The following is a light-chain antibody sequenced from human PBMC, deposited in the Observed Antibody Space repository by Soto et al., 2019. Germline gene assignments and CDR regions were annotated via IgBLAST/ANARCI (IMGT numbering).Light chain of an antibody. V-gene: IGKV1-39*01. CDR2: AAS. CDR1: QTISTS. CDR3: QQSYSTPLT. J-gene: IGKJ4*01. Sequence: DIQMTQSPSSLSASVGDRVTITCRASQTISTSLNWYQQKPGKAPKLLIYAASSLQSGVPSSFSGSGSGTDFTLTISSLQPKDFATYYCQQSYSTPLTFGGGTKVDIK.